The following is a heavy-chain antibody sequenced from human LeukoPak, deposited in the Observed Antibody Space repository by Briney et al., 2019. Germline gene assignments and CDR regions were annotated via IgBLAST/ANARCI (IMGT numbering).Heavy chain of an antibody. V-gene: IGHV3-48*01. CDR1: GFTFSTYN. J-gene: IGHJ4*02. Sequence: GGSLRLSCAASGFTFSTYNMNWVRQAPGKGLQWLSYISGTSRTIYYADSVKGRFAISRDNARNSLYLQMSSLRVEDTAVYYCAKDGWLESGRTPFYFDSWGQGTLVTVSS. D-gene: IGHD3-10*01. CDR3: AKDGWLESGRTPFYFDS. CDR2: ISGTSRTI.